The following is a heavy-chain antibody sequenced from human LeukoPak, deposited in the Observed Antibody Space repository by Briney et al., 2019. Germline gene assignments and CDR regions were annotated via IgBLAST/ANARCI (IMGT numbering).Heavy chain of an antibody. J-gene: IGHJ4*02. CDR1: GFTFSNSA. CDR3: AKTSDGDWSPPNDY. D-gene: IGHD3-9*01. Sequence: GGSLRLSCAASGFTFSNSAMSWVRQAPGKGLEWVPAISGCGRSTFYADSVKGRFTISRDNSKNTVYLQMISLRAEDTALYYCAKTSDGDWSPPNDYWGQGTLVTVSS. CDR2: ISGCGRST. V-gene: IGHV3-23*01.